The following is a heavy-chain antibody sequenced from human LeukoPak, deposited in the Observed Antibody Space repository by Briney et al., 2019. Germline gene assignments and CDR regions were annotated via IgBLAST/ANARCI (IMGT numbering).Heavy chain of an antibody. Sequence: GASVKVSRKASGYTFTGYYMHWVRQAPGQGLEWMGWINPNSGGTNYAQKFQGRVTMTRDTSISTAYMELSRLRSDDTAVYYCARGPGIAVAGVFDYWGQGSLVTVSS. V-gene: IGHV1-2*02. J-gene: IGHJ4*02. CDR3: ARGPGIAVAGVFDY. CDR1: GYTFTGYY. D-gene: IGHD6-19*01. CDR2: INPNSGGT.